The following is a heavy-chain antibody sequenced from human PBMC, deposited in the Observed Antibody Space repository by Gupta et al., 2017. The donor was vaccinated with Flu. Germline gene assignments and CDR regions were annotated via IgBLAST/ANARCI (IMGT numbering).Heavy chain of an antibody. Sequence: QVQLVQSGAEVKKPGASVKVSCKASGYTFANYDVNWVRQAAGQGPEWMGWLDQNSGNKGYEKKCQGRGTMSRDTSISKAYIEVSSLKSEDTGVYYCVVGRLQWTGDVGGQGYWGTGSS. V-gene: IGHV1-8*01. CDR3: VVGRLQWTGDV. D-gene: IGHD4-17*01. J-gene: IGHJ4*02. CDR1: GYTFANYD. CDR2: LDQNSGNK.